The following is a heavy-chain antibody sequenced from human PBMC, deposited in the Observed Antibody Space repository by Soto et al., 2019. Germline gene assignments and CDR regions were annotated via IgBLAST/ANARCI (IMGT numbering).Heavy chain of an antibody. J-gene: IGHJ4*02. D-gene: IGHD3-10*01. CDR1: GYTFTSYY. CDR3: ARVGFGEVFLADY. V-gene: IGHV1-46*03. CDR2: INPRGGST. Sequence: QVQLVQSGAEVKKPGASVKVSCKASGYTFTSYYMHWVRQAPGQGLEWMGIINPRGGSTSYAQKCQGRVTMTRDTSTSTVYMELSSLRSEDTAVYSCARVGFGEVFLADYWGQGTLVTVSS.